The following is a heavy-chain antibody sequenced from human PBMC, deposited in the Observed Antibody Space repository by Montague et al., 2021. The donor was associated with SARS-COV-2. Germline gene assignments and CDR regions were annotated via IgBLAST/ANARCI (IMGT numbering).Heavy chain of an antibody. CDR3: AGDGGTITIFGVLSMLRYFDY. J-gene: IGHJ4*02. V-gene: IGHV3-48*02. CDR2: ISTSSSTI. D-gene: IGHD3-3*01. Sequence: SLRLSCAASGFTFSSYSMNWVRQAPGKGLEWVSFISTSSSTIYYADSVKGRFTISRDNAKNSLYLQMNSLRDEETAVYYCAGDGGTITIFGVLSMLRYFDYRGQGTLVTVSS. CDR1: GFTFSSYS.